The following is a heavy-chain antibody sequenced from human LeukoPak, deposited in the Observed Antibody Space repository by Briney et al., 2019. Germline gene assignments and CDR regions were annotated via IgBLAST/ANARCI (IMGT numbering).Heavy chain of an antibody. CDR1: GGTFSSYA. D-gene: IGHD6-13*01. CDR3: ARVWQVGIAAPGY. CDR2: IIPIFGTA. V-gene: IGHV1-69*13. J-gene: IGHJ4*02. Sequence: SVKVSCKASGGTFSSYAISWVRQAPGQGLEWMGGIIPIFGTANYAQKFQGRVTITADESTSTAYMELSSLRSEDTAVYYCARVWQVGIAAPGYWGQGTLVTVSS.